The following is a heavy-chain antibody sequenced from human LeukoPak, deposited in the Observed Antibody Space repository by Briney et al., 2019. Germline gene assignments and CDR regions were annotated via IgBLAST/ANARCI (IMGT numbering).Heavy chain of an antibody. Sequence: GASVKVSCKASGYTFTSYAMNWVRQAPGQGLEWMGWINTNTGNPTYAQGFTGRFVFSLDTSVSTAYLQISSLKAEDTAVYYCARGPGDYDMYYYYGMDVWGQGTTVTVSS. V-gene: IGHV7-4-1*02. J-gene: IGHJ6*02. CDR2: INTNTGNP. D-gene: IGHD4-17*01. CDR1: GYTFTSYA. CDR3: ARGPGDYDMYYYYGMDV.